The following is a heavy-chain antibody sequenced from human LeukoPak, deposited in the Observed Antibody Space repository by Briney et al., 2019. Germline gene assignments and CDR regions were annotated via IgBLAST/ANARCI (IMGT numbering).Heavy chain of an antibody. D-gene: IGHD2-2*01. Sequence: PSETLSLTCTVSGGSISSYYWSWIRQPPGKGLEWIGYIYYSESTNYNPSLKSRVTISVDTSKNQFSLKLSSVTAADTAVYYCARVVVVPAAMRGYYYYYGMDVWGQGTTVTVSS. CDR3: ARVVVVPAAMRGYYYYYGMDV. J-gene: IGHJ6*02. CDR2: IYYSEST. V-gene: IGHV4-59*01. CDR1: GGSISSYY.